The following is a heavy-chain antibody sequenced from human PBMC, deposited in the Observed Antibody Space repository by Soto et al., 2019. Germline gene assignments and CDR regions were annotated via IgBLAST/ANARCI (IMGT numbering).Heavy chain of an antibody. CDR1: GYTFTSYD. V-gene: IGHV1-8*01. J-gene: IGHJ6*02. CDR2: MNPNSGNT. Sequence: ASVKVSCKASGYTFTSYDINWVRQDTGQGLEWMGWMNPNSGNTGYAQKFQGRVTMTRNTSISTAYMELSSLRSEDTAVYYCARGLVRYCSSTSCSMGMDVWGQGTTGTVSS. D-gene: IGHD2-2*01. CDR3: ARGLVRYCSSTSCSMGMDV.